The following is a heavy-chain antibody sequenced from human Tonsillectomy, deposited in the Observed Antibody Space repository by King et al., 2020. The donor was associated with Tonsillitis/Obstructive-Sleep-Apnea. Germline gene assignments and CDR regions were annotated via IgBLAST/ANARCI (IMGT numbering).Heavy chain of an antibody. Sequence: QLVQSGVEVKKAGESLKISCKGSGYSFTNYWIGWVRQMPGKGLEWMGIMYPGDSDIRYSPSFQGQVTISADKSISTAYLQWNSLKASDTAMYYCARRGREYSGYDSHFDYWGQGTLVTVSS. V-gene: IGHV5-51*01. CDR1: GYSFTNYW. D-gene: IGHD5-12*01. CDR2: MYPGDSDI. CDR3: ARRGREYSGYDSHFDY. J-gene: IGHJ4*02.